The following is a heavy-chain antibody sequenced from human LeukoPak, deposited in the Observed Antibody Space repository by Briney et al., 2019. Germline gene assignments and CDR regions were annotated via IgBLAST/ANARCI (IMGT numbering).Heavy chain of an antibody. Sequence: SETLSLTCAVYGGSFSGYYWSWIRQPPGKGLEWIGEINHSGSTNYNPSLKSRLTISIDTSKNQFSLKLNSVTAADTAMYYCARVETSKSSIDYWGQGTLVTVSS. CDR1: GGSFSGYY. D-gene: IGHD1-1*01. J-gene: IGHJ4*02. CDR2: INHSGST. V-gene: IGHV4-34*01. CDR3: ARVETSKSSIDY.